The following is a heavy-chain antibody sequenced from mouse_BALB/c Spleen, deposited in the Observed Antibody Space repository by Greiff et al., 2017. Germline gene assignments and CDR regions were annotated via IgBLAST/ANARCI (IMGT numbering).Heavy chain of an antibody. V-gene: IGHV5-12-2*01. CDR1: GFSFSSYT. J-gene: IGHJ2*01. CDR3: ARRGGNGDDFDY. CDR2: ISNGGGST. D-gene: IGHD2-13*01. Sequence: EVMLVESGAGLVQPGGSLSLSCAASGFSFSSYTMSWVRQPPEKRLEWVAYISNGGGSTYYPDTVKGRFTISRDNAKNTLYLQMSSLKSEDTAMYYCARRGGNGDDFDYWGQGTTLTVAS.